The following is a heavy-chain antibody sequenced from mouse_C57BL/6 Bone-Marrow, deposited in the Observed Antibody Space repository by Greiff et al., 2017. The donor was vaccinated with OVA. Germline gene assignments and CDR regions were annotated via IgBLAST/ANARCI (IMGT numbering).Heavy chain of an antibody. V-gene: IGHV1-26*01. D-gene: IGHD2-1*01. Sequence: VQLQQFGPELVKPGASVKISCKASGYTFTDYYMNWVKQSHGKSLEWIGDINPNNGGTSYNQKFKGKATLTVDKSSSTAYMELRSLTSEDSAVYYCARKGLYYGTSYWYFDVWGTGTTVTVSS. CDR3: ARKGLYYGTSYWYFDV. CDR1: GYTFTDYY. J-gene: IGHJ1*03. CDR2: INPNNGGT.